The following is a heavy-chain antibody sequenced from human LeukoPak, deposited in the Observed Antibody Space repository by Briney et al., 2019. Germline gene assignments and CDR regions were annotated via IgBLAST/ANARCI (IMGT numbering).Heavy chain of an antibody. Sequence: SETLSLTCTVSGGSISRYYWSWIRQPPGKGLEWIGYIYYSGSTNYNPSLKSRVTISVDTSKNQFSLKLNSVTAADTAVYYCARDWGVHGEYKVNPYYYYYGMDVWGQGTTVTVSS. CDR1: GGSISRYY. CDR2: IYYSGST. J-gene: IGHJ6*02. D-gene: IGHD3-10*01. V-gene: IGHV4-59*01. CDR3: ARDWGVHGEYKVNPYYYYYGMDV.